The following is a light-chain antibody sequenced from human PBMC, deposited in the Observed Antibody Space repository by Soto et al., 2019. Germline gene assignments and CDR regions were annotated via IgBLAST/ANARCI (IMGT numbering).Light chain of an antibody. CDR1: SSDVGGYNY. V-gene: IGLV2-8*01. J-gene: IGLJ1*01. CDR3: SSYAGRNIDYV. CDR2: EVS. Sequence: QSALTQPPSASGSPGQSVTISCTGTSSDVGGYNYVSWYQQHPGKVPKLMIYEVSKRPSGVPDRFSGSKSGNTASLTVSGLQDEDEADYYCSSYAGRNIDYVFGTGTKLTVL.